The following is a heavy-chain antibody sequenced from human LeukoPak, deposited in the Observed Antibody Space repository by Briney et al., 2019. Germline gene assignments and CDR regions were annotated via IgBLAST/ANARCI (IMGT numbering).Heavy chain of an antibody. CDR3: ANLDYYDSSGYPGQIDY. CDR2: IYHSGST. D-gene: IGHD3-22*01. CDR1: GYSISSGYY. V-gene: IGHV4-38-2*02. Sequence: SETLSLTCTVSGYSISSGYYWGWIRQPPGKGLEWIGSIYHSGSTYYNPSLKSRVTVSVDTSKNQFSLKLSSVTAADTAVYYCANLDYYDSSGYPGQIDYWGQGTLVTVSS. J-gene: IGHJ4*02.